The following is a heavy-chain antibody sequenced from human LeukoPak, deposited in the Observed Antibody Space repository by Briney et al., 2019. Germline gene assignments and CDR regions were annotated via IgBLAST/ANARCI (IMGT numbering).Heavy chain of an antibody. V-gene: IGHV1-18*01. CDR1: GYTFTSYG. D-gene: IGHD1-7*01. J-gene: IGHJ4*02. CDR3: AREGRFELELPVNY. Sequence: ASVKVSCKASGYTFTSYGISWVRQAPGQGLEWMGWISAYNGNTNYAQKLQGRVTMTADTSTSTAYMELRSLRSDDTAVYYCAREGRFELELPVNYWGQGTLVTVSS. CDR2: ISAYNGNT.